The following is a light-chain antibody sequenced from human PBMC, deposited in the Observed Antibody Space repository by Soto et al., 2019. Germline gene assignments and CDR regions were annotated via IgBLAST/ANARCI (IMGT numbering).Light chain of an antibody. Sequence: EIVLTQSPGTLSLSPGERATLSCRASQSVSSSYLAWYQQKPGQAPRLLIYGASSRATGIPDRFSGSGSGTDFTFTISRLQPEDIATYYCKQYENLPTFGQGTRLEIK. V-gene: IGKV3-20*01. CDR3: KQYENLPT. CDR1: QSVSSSY. CDR2: GAS. J-gene: IGKJ5*01.